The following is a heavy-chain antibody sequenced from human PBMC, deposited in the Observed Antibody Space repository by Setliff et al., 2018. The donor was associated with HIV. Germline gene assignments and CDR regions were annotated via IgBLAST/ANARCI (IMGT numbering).Heavy chain of an antibody. CDR3: AKGFNWGSYYFDY. CDR1: GFTFSSYA. V-gene: IGHV3-23*01. D-gene: IGHD7-27*01. CDR2: ISGSGGDT. J-gene: IGHJ4*02. Sequence: GGSLRLSCASSGFTFSSYAMTWARQAPGKGLECVAVISGSGGDTYYADSVKGRFVISREKSKSTLYLQMNSLRAEDTAVYYCAKGFNWGSYYFDYWGQGTLVTVSS.